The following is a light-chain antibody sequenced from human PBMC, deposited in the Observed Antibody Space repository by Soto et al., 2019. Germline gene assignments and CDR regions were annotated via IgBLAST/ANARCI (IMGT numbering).Light chain of an antibody. J-gene: IGLJ1*01. CDR3: SSYTSSSTPYV. Sequence: QAVVTQPASVSGSPGQSITISCTGTSSDVGGYNYDSWYQQHPGKAPKLMIYEVSNRPSGVSNRFSGSKSGNTASLTISGLQAEDEADYYCSSYTSSSTPYVFGTGTKLTVL. V-gene: IGLV2-14*01. CDR1: SSDVGGYNY. CDR2: EVS.